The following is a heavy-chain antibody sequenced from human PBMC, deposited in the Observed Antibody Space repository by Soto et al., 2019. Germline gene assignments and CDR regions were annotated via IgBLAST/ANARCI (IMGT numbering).Heavy chain of an antibody. V-gene: IGHV3-11*01. CDR3: ASLYSIKDNGLDV. CDR2: ISDSGITT. Sequence: PGGSLRLSCTASGFTFTDHYMSWIRQAPGKGLEWVAYISDSGITTYYAESVKGRFTIPRDNAKSSLFLQMNSLRAEDTAVYYCASLYSIKDNGLDVWGEGTKVTVSS. J-gene: IGHJ6*04. D-gene: IGHD6-13*01. CDR1: GFTFTDHY.